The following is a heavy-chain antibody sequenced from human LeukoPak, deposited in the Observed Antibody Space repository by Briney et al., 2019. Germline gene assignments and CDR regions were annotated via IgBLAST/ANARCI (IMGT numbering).Heavy chain of an antibody. D-gene: IGHD3-22*01. Sequence: ASVKVSCKASGYTFTGYYMHWVRQAPGQGLEWMGIINPSGGSTNYAQKFQGRVTMTRDTSTSTVYMELGSLRSEDTAVYYCARPLYCYDSTGPTGAFDIWGQGTMVTVSS. V-gene: IGHV1-46*01. CDR1: GYTFTGYY. CDR3: ARPLYCYDSTGPTGAFDI. CDR2: INPSGGST. J-gene: IGHJ3*02.